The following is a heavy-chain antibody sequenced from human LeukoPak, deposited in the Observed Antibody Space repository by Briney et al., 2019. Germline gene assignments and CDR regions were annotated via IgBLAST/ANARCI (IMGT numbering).Heavy chain of an antibody. CDR1: GGSISSSSYY. CDR2: ISGSGGST. Sequence: ETLSLTCTVSGGSISSSSYYWGWIRQPPGKGLEWVSAISGSGGSTYYADSVKGRFTISRDNSKNTLYLQMNSLRAEDTAVYYCAKTLSGSYGWFDPWGQGTLVTVSS. V-gene: IGHV3-23*01. D-gene: IGHD1-26*01. CDR3: AKTLSGSYGWFDP. J-gene: IGHJ5*02.